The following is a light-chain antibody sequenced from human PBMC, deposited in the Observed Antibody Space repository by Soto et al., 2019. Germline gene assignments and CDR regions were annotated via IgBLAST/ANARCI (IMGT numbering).Light chain of an antibody. Sequence: EIVMTQSPATLSVSPGERATLSCRASQSVSSNLAWFQQKPGQAPRLLIYDASTGATGIPARFSGSGSGTEFTLTISSLQSEDFAVYYCQQYSSWPRTFGQGIKVEIK. CDR2: DAS. V-gene: IGKV3-15*01. CDR1: QSVSSN. CDR3: QQYSSWPRT. J-gene: IGKJ1*01.